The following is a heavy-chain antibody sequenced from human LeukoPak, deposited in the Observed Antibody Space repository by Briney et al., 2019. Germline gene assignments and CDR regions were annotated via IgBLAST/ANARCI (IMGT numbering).Heavy chain of an antibody. V-gene: IGHV4-59*01. J-gene: IGHJ4*02. CDR3: AKDYREMNPTRIQLWPYGSDY. CDR1: GGSISSYY. Sequence: PSETLPLTCTVSGGSISSYYWSWIRQPPGKGLEWIGYIYYSGSTNYNPSLKSRVTISVDTSKNQFSLKLSSVTAADTAVYYCAKDYREMNPTRIQLWPYGSDYWGQGTLVTVSS. CDR2: IYYSGST. D-gene: IGHD5-18*01.